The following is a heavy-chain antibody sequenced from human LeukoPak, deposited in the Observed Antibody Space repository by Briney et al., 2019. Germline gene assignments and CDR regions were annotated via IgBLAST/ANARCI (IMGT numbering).Heavy chain of an antibody. V-gene: IGHV3-48*01. Sequence: GGSLRLSCAASGFTFSSYSMNWVRQAPGKGLEWVSYISSSSSTIYYADSVKGRFTISRDNAKNSLYLQMNSLRAEDTAVYYCARNSLVGWFDPWGQGTLVTVSS. CDR2: ISSSSSTI. D-gene: IGHD2-2*01. CDR1: GFTFSSYS. J-gene: IGHJ5*02. CDR3: ARNSLVGWFDP.